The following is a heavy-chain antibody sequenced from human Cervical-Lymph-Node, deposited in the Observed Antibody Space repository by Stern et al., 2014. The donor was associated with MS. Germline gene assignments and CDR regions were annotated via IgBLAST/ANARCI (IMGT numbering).Heavy chain of an antibody. CDR3: ATHRGRVTYYYGMDV. D-gene: IGHD2-21*02. V-gene: IGHV1-24*01. CDR1: GYTLRAIS. Sequence: VQLVESGAEVKKPGASVKVSCKVSGYTLRAISMHWVRQAPGKGLEWMGGFDPEHGETRYAQKFQGRVTMAEDRSTDTAYMELSSLRSEDTAVYYCATHRGRVTYYYGMDVWGQGTTVTVSS. CDR2: FDPEHGET. J-gene: IGHJ6*02.